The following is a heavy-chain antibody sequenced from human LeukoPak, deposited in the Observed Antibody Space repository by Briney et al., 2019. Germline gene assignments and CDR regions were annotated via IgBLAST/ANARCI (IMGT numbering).Heavy chain of an antibody. V-gene: IGHV4-59*12. D-gene: IGHD1-14*01. CDR3: AREGTVRWFDP. CDR1: GGSISSYQ. J-gene: IGHJ5*02. CDR2: IYHSGFT. Sequence: PSETLSLTCTVSGGSISSYQWSWIRQPPGKGLEWIGGIYHSGFTFYNPALNSRVTISVDTSKNQFSLKFNSVTAADTAVYYCAREGTVRWFDPWGQGTLVTVSS.